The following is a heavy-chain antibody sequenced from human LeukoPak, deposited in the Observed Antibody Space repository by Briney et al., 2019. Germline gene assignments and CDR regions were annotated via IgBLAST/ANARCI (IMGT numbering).Heavy chain of an antibody. V-gene: IGHV3-7*01. CDR2: INPDATQT. J-gene: IGHJ3*02. Sequence: PGGSLRLSCAASEFTFNTFWMSWVRQAPGKGLEWVANINPDATQTCYVGSVTGRFTISRDNAQNSLYLQMNSLRAEDTAVYYCVREAIGTTAAFDIWGQGTMVTVSS. D-gene: IGHD2/OR15-2a*01. CDR3: VREAIGTTAAFDI. CDR1: EFTFNTFW.